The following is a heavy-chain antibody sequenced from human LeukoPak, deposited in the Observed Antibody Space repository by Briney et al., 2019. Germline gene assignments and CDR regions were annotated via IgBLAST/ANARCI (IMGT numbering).Heavy chain of an antibody. V-gene: IGHV1-2*02. CDR1: GYTFTGYY. CDR2: INPNSGGT. Sequence: ASVKVSCKASGYTFTGYYMHWVRQAPGQGLEWVGWINPNSGGTNHAQKFQGRVTMTRDTSTSTAYMEMSRLRSDDTAVYDCARRSRYCSSTSCRTYYCGMDVWGQGTTVTVSS. J-gene: IGHJ6*02. D-gene: IGHD2-2*01. CDR3: ARRSRYCSSTSCRTYYCGMDV.